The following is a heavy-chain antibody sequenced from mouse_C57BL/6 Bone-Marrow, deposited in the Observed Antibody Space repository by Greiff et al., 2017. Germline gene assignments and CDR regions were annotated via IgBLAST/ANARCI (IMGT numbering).Heavy chain of an antibody. CDR1: GYTFTSYW. V-gene: IGHV1-55*01. J-gene: IGHJ1*01. D-gene: IGHD1-1*01. CDR2: IYPGSGCT. CDR3: ASSVSYYYCRSDCDV. Sequence: QVQLQQPGAELVKPGASVKMSCKASGYTFTSYWITWVKQRPGQGLEWIGAIYPGSGCTNYNEKFKSKDTLTVDTSSSTAYMQLSSLTSEDSAVNYWASSVSYYYCRSDCDVWGAETSVTVSS.